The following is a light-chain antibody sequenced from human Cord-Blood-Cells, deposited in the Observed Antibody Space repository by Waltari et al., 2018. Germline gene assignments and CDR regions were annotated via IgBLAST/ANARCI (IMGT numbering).Light chain of an antibody. CDR3: QQSYSTPPWT. Sequence: DIQMTQSPSSLSASVGDRVTNTCRASQSISSYLNWYQQKPGKAPKLLIYAASSLHSGVPSRFSGSGSGTDFTLTISSLQPEDFATYYCQQSYSTPPWTFGQGTKVEIK. CDR1: QSISSY. V-gene: IGKV1-39*01. CDR2: AAS. J-gene: IGKJ1*01.